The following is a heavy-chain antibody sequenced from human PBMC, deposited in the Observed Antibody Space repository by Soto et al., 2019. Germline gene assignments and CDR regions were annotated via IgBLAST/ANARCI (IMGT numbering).Heavy chain of an antibody. D-gene: IGHD2-2*01. CDR3: ARDIIESTTPFDP. Sequence: GASLKVSCKASGCTFTSYGISWVRQAPGQGLEWMGWISAYNGNTNYAQKFQGRVTITADESTSTAYMELSSLRSEDTAVYYCARDIIESTTPFDPWGQGTLVTVSS. CDR1: GCTFTSYG. V-gene: IGHV1-18*04. CDR2: ISAYNGNT. J-gene: IGHJ5*02.